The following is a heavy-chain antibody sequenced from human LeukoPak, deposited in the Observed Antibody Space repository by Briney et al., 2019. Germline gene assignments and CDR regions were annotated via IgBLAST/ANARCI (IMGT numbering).Heavy chain of an antibody. J-gene: IGHJ4*02. D-gene: IGHD4-17*01. Sequence: SETLSLTCAVYGGSFSGYSWSWLRQPPGKGLEWIGEINHSGSTYYNPSLKSRVTISVDMSKNQFSLKLTSVTAADTAVYYCARAHYRDYGGSDYWGQGTLVTVSS. CDR2: INHSGST. CDR1: GGSFSGYS. V-gene: IGHV4-34*01. CDR3: ARAHYRDYGGSDY.